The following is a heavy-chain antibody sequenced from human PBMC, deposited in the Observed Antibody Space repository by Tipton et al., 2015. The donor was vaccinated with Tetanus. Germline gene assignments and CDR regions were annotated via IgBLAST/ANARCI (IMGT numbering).Heavy chain of an antibody. Sequence: QVQLVQSGAEMKKPGSSVKVSCKASGGTFTNYALSWVRQAPGQGLEWVGGITPIFGTTNYAPKFQGRVTITADESTNTAYMELSSLRSEDTAMYYCARRRTTTALSYYLESWGQGTLVTVSS. V-gene: IGHV1-69*01. CDR3: ARRRTTTALSYYLES. CDR1: GGTFTNYA. J-gene: IGHJ4*02. D-gene: IGHD1-1*01. CDR2: ITPIFGTT.